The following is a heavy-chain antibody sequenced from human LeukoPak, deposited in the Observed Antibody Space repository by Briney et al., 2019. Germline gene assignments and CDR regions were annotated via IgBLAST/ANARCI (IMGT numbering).Heavy chain of an antibody. CDR2: FDPEDGET. CDR1: GYTLTELS. V-gene: IGHV1-24*01. CDR3: ATDLLRRRLLAAAGKKILDY. D-gene: IGHD6-13*01. Sequence: ASVKVSCKVSGYTLTELSMRWVRQAPGKGLEWMGGFDPEDGETIYAQKFQGRVTMTEDTSTDTAYMELSSLRSEDTAMYYCATDLLRRRLLAAAGKKILDYWGQGTLVTVSS. J-gene: IGHJ4*02.